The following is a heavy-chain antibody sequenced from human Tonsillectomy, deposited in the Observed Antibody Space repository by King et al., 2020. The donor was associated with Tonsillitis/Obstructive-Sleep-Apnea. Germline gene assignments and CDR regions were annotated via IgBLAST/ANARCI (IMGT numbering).Heavy chain of an antibody. D-gene: IGHD2-2*01. J-gene: IGHJ6*03. V-gene: IGHV3-48*03. CDR1: GFTFSSYE. CDR2: ISSSGSTI. Sequence: LQLVESGGGLVQPGGSLRLSCAASGFTFSSYEMNWVRQAPGKGLEWVSYISSSGSTIYYADSVKGRFIISRDNAKNSLYLQMNSLRAEDTAVYYCARDADIVVVPAAIHYYYMDVWGKGTTVTVSS. CDR3: ARDADIVVVPAAIHYYYMDV.